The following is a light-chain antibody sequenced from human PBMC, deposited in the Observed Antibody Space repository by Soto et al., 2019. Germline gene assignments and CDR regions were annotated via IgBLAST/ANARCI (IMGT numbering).Light chain of an antibody. CDR3: CSFASSSTFYV. J-gene: IGLJ1*01. Sequence: QSALTQPASVSGSPGQSITISCTGTSSDVGSSNLVSWYQQYPGKAPKLIIYEGSRRPSGVSGRFSGSKSGNTASLTISGLQAEDEADYYCCSFASSSTFYVFGTGTKVPVL. V-gene: IGLV2-23*01. CDR2: EGS. CDR1: SSDVGSSNL.